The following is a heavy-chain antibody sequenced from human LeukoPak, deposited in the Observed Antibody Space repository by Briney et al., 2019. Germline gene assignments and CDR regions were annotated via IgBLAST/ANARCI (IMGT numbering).Heavy chain of an antibody. V-gene: IGHV4-39*07. D-gene: IGHD2-2*01. CDR1: VDSLSSANYY. Sequence: LETLSLTCTLSVDSLSSANYYWGWGRQPPGKGLEWIGSIYFSGRTYYNPSLKSRVTISVETSKVQFSLKLSSVTAADTAVYYCARDSCSSTSCRKKFDNWGQGTLVTVSS. CDR2: IYFSGRT. J-gene: IGHJ4*02. CDR3: ARDSCSSTSCRKKFDN.